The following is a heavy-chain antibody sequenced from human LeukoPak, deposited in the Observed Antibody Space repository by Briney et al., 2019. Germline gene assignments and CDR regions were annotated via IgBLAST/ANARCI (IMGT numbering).Heavy chain of an antibody. CDR2: INPSSGGT. CDR1: GYTVSGYY. Sequence: ASVKVSCKASGYTVSGYYLHWVRQAPGQGLEWMGWINPSSGGTNYARKFQGRVTMTRNTSISTAYMELSRLSSDDTAVYYCARDIGYSWGTAFDYWGQGALVTVSS. J-gene: IGHJ4*02. CDR3: ARDIGYSWGTAFDY. D-gene: IGHD5-18*01. V-gene: IGHV1-2*02.